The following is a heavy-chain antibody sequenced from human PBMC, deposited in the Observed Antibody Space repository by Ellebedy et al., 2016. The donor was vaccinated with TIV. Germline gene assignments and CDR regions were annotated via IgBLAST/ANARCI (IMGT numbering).Heavy chain of an antibody. CDR1: GFNFSPYT. J-gene: IGHJ4*02. D-gene: IGHD6-13*01. CDR3: ARAYSSSWYDDTPFNDY. CDR2: ISSGRSYI. Sequence: VGSLRLSXTACGFNFSPYTMNWVRQAPGYGLEGVSFISSGRSYIYYADSVKGRFTISRYNARNSLYLQMNSLIDEDTAVYYCARAYSSSWYDDTPFNDYWGQGTLVTVSS. V-gene: IGHV3-21*01.